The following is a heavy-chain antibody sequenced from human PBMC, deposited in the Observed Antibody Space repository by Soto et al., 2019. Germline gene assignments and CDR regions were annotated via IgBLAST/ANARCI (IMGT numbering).Heavy chain of an antibody. CDR3: VHRRDGYNSAFFDY. J-gene: IGHJ4*02. CDR2: IIRIFHTP. CDR1: GGSFSSYP. V-gene: IGHV1-69*13. D-gene: IGHD5-12*01. Sequence: ASVNVSCKSSGGSFSSYPFSWVRQAPGQGLEWMGGIIRIFHTPTYAQNFQGRVTMTADESTSTSYMELISLRSDDTAVYYCVHRRDGYNSAFFDYWGQGTLVTVSS.